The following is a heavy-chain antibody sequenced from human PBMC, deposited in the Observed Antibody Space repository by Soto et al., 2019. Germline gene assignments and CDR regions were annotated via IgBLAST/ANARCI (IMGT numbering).Heavy chain of an antibody. D-gene: IGHD5-18*01. CDR1: GFIFSTFG. CDR3: TRGNYGYSAEY. J-gene: IGHJ4*02. Sequence: GGSLRLSCAASGFIFSTFGMNWVRQAPGEGLEWVSSISRDSNHIHYSDSVKGRFTISRDNAKNSLYLQMDSLRAEDTAIYYCTRGNYGYSAEYWGQGMLVTVSS. V-gene: IGHV3-21*01. CDR2: ISRDSNHI.